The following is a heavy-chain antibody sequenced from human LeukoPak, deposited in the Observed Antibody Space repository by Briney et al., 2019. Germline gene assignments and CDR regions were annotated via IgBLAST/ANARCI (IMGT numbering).Heavy chain of an antibody. J-gene: IGHJ4*02. CDR1: GYTFTGYY. D-gene: IGHD2-2*02. CDR2: INPNSGGT. V-gene: IGHV1-2*02. Sequence: ASVKVSCKASGYTFTGYYMHWVRQAPGQGLEWMGWINPNSGGTNYAQKFQGRVTMTRDTSISTAYMELSRLRSDDTAVYYRARDQLLYRYFDYWGQGTLVTVSS. CDR3: ARDQLLYRYFDY.